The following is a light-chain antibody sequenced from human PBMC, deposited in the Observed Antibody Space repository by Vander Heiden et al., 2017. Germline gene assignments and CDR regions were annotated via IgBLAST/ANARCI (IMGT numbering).Light chain of an antibody. CDR1: QGLVFSDGGTY. V-gene: IGKV2-30*01. CDR2: QIS. CDR3: MQGTHWPWT. J-gene: IGKJ1*01. Sequence: DVVMTQSPLSLSVTLGQSASISCRSSQGLVFSDGGTYLNWFHQRPGQSPRRLIYQISNRDSEVPDRFSGTGSGTDFTLKISRVEAEDVGVFYCMQGTHWPWTFGQGTRVEI.